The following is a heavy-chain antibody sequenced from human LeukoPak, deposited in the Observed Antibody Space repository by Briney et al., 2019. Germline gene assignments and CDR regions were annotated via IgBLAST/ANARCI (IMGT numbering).Heavy chain of an antibody. V-gene: IGHV4-30-4*01. CDR2: IYYSGST. CDR1: GGSISSGDYY. D-gene: IGHD6-13*01. Sequence: SETLSLTCTVSGGSISSGDYYWSWIRQPPGKGLEWIGYIYYSGSTYYNPSLKSRVTISVDKSKKQFSLKLTSVTAADTAVYYCARVSAIAAAGNAFDIWGQGTMVTVSS. CDR3: ARVSAIAAAGNAFDI. J-gene: IGHJ3*02.